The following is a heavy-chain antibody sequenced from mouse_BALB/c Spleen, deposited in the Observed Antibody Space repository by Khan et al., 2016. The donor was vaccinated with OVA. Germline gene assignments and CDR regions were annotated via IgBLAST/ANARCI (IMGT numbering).Heavy chain of an antibody. CDR3: ARVYGGDFDY. J-gene: IGHJ2*01. CDR1: GYSITTDYA. Sequence: EVQLQESGPGLVKPSQSLSLTCTVTGYSITTDYAWNWIRQFPGNKLEWMGYISYSGNTKYNPSLKSRISITRDTSKNQFFLQLKSVTTEDTARYYCARVYGGDFDYWGQGTTVTVSS. V-gene: IGHV3-2*02. D-gene: IGHD1-1*01. CDR2: ISYSGNT.